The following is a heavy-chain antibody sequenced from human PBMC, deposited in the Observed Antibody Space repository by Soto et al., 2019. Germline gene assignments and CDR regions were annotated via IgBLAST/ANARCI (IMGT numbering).Heavy chain of an antibody. CDR3: ARDSYYYDSSGYPFDY. V-gene: IGHV3-66*01. D-gene: IGHD3-22*01. CDR1: GFTVSSNY. CDR2: IYSGGST. J-gene: IGHJ4*02. Sequence: EVQLVESGGGLVQPGGSLRLSCAASGFTVSSNYMSWVRQAPGKGLEWVSVIYSGGSTYYADSVKGRFTISRDNSKNTLYLQMNILRAEDTAVYYCARDSYYYDSSGYPFDYWGQGTLVTVSS.